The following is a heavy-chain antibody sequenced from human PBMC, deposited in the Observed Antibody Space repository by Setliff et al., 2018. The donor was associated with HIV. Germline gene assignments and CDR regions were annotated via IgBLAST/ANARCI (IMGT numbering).Heavy chain of an antibody. V-gene: IGHV4-59*02. D-gene: IGHD1-26*01. J-gene: IGHJ4*02. CDR1: GGSVISYL. Sequence: ASETLSLTCSVSGGSVISYLWHWFRQPPGKGLEWIGYICYTGITDYNPSLEGRLTISVDTSKNQVSLKLKSVTTADTAVYYCARELYGGNSRPFDYWGQGALVTVSS. CDR2: ICYTGIT. CDR3: ARELYGGNSRPFDY.